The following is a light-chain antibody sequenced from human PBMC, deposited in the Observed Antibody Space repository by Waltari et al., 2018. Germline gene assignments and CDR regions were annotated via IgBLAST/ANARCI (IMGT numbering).Light chain of an antibody. Sequence: QSALTQPASVSGSPGQSITIPCTGTSSDVGSHNLVSWYQQPPGKAPKLMIYEVSKGPSGVSNRFSGSKSGNTASLTISGLQAEDEADYYCCSYAGSSTSLYVFGTGTKVTVL. J-gene: IGLJ1*01. V-gene: IGLV2-23*02. CDR3: CSYAGSSTSLYV. CDR2: EVS. CDR1: SSDVGSHNL.